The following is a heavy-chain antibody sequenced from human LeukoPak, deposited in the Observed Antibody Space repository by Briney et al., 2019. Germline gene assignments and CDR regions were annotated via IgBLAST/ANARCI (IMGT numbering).Heavy chain of an antibody. D-gene: IGHD6-13*01. CDR1: GGSIGSYY. CDR3: ARQIASAGTAGFDL. V-gene: IGHV4-4*07. J-gene: IGHJ4*02. Sequence: SETLSLTCTVSGGSIGSYYWSWIRQPAGKGLEWIGRIYSTGSTNYNPSLKSRVTMSVDTSKNQFSLRLRSVTAADTAVYYCARQIASAGTAGFDLWGQGALVTVSS. CDR2: IYSTGST.